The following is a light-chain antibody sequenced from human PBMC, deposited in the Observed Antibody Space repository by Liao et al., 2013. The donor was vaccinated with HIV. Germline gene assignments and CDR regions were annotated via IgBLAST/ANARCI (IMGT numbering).Light chain of an antibody. V-gene: IGLV3-1*01. CDR3: QSWDSATVL. CDR2: QGD. CDR1: KLGDKY. Sequence: SYELTQPPSVSVFPGETASITCSGEKLGDKYACWYQQRPGQSPVLIIYQGDQRPSGIPERFSGSHSGSTATLTISGAQAMDEAHYYCQSWDSATVLFGGGTKLTVL. J-gene: IGLJ2*01.